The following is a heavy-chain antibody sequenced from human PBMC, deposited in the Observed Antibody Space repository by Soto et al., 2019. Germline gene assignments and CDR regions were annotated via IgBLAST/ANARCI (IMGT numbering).Heavy chain of an antibody. CDR2: ISYDGRNT. CDR3: ARVGRELRILLNVFDF. J-gene: IGHJ3*01. D-gene: IGHD2-15*01. CDR1: GFTFSSYW. Sequence: GGSLRLSCAASGFTFSSYWMHWVRQAPGKGLEWVAAISYDGRNTYSADSVKGRFTISRDSSESTVFLQMNSLRPEDTAVYYRARVGRELRILLNVFDFWGQGTKVTVSS. V-gene: IGHV3-30*03.